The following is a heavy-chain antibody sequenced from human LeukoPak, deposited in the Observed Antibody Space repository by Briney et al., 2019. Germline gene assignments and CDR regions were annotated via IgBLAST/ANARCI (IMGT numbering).Heavy chain of an antibody. V-gene: IGHV4-4*02. CDR3: ARGIVVVAQLGFYFYYMDV. CDR1: GGSISSSHW. CDR2: IYHSEST. D-gene: IGHD2-15*01. J-gene: IGHJ6*03. Sequence: PSGTLSLTCAVSGGSISSSHWWSWVRQPPGKGLEWIGDIYHSESTNYNPSLKSRVTISVDKSKNQFSLKLSSVAAADTAVYYCARGIVVVAQLGFYFYYMDVWGKGTTVTISS.